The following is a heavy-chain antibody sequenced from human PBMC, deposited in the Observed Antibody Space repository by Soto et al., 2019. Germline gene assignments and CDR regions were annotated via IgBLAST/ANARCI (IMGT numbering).Heavy chain of an antibody. V-gene: IGHV3-64*02. CDR1: GFTFSSYA. J-gene: IGHJ5*02. Sequence: GSLRLSCAASGFTFSSYAMHWVRQAPGKGLEYVSAISSNGGSTYYADSVKGRFTISRDNSKNTLYLQMGSLRAEDMAVYYCARGGELSSGWAYNWFDPWGQGTLVTVSS. CDR3: ARGGELSSGWAYNWFDP. CDR2: ISSNGGST. D-gene: IGHD6-19*01.